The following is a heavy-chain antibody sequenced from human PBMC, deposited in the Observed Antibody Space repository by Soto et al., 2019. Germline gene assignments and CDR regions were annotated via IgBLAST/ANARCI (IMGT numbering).Heavy chain of an antibody. Sequence: QVQLVQSGAEVKKPGSSVKVSCKASGGTFSSYAISWVRQAPGQGLEWMGGIIPIFGTANYAQKFQGRVTITXXEXTXXAYMELSSLRSEDTAVYYCARGRGYDGDYYYGMDVWGQGTTVTVSS. J-gene: IGHJ6*02. D-gene: IGHD5-12*01. CDR1: GGTFSSYA. V-gene: IGHV1-69*05. CDR2: IIPIFGTA. CDR3: ARGRGYDGDYYYGMDV.